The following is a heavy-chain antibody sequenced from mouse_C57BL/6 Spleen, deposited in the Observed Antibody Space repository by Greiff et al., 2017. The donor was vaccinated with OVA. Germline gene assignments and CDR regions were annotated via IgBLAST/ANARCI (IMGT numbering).Heavy chain of an antibody. D-gene: IGHD2-1*01. CDR1: GFTFSNYW. CDR2: IRLKSDNYAT. Sequence: EVHLVESGGGLVQPGGSMKLSCVASGFTFSNYWMNWVRQSPETGLEWVAQIRLKSDNYATHYAESVKGRFTISRDDSKSSVYLQMNNLRAEDTGIYYCTRNSWYFDVWGTGTTVTVSS. CDR3: TRNSWYFDV. J-gene: IGHJ1*03. V-gene: IGHV6-3*01.